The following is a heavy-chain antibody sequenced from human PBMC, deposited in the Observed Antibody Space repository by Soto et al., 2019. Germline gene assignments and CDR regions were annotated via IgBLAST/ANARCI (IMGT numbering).Heavy chain of an antibody. D-gene: IGHD5-18*01. J-gene: IGHJ4*02. CDR1: GGSVTSDEDY. V-gene: IGHV4-30-4*01. CDR3: ATESGSTYGYFDH. CDR2: ISNSGST. Sequence: SETLSLTCTVSGGSVTSDEDYWTWIRQSPGKGLEWIGYISNSGSTGYNPSLKTRLSMSVDRSKNQFTLRLISVTAADTAVYFCATESGSTYGYFDHWGQGTQVTVSS.